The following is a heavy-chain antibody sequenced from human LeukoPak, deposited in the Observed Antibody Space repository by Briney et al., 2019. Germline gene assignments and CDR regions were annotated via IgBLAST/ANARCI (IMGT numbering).Heavy chain of an antibody. CDR3: ARGDLSCHGSGSYCAFDI. J-gene: IGHJ3*02. Sequence: SETLSLTCTVSGDFTRSNYWSWIRQPPGKGLEWIGFIHDSGSTHYTPSLDSRVTISLDTSRTQFSLKLTSVTAADTAVYYCARGDLSCHGSGSYCAFDIWGQGTVVTVSS. CDR2: IHDSGST. CDR1: GDFTRSNY. V-gene: IGHV4-59*08. D-gene: IGHD3-10*01.